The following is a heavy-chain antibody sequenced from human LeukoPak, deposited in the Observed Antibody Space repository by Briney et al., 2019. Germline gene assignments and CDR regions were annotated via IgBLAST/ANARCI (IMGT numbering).Heavy chain of an antibody. D-gene: IGHD3-10*01. Sequence: GGSLRLSCAASGFTFSRFAMSWVRQAPGKGLEWVSGFSGSGGSTYYADSVKGRFTISRDNSKNTLYLEVISLTAEDTAVYYCAKDDAWLRFGEWSQGTLVTVSS. CDR2: FSGSGGST. J-gene: IGHJ4*02. CDR1: GFTFSRFA. CDR3: AKDDAWLRFGE. V-gene: IGHV3-23*01.